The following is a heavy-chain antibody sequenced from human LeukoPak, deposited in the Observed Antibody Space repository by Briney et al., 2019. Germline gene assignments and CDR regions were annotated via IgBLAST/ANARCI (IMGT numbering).Heavy chain of an antibody. CDR1: GFTFDDYG. Sequence: AGGSLRLFCAASGFTFDDYGMSCARHARGRGLEWVSGINWNGGSTGYADSVKGRFTISRDNAKNSLYLQMNSLRAEDTALYYCARANGDLYHYYYYMDVWGKGTTVTVSS. V-gene: IGHV3-20*04. CDR3: ARANGDLYHYYYYMDV. CDR2: INWNGGST. J-gene: IGHJ6*03. D-gene: IGHD4-17*01.